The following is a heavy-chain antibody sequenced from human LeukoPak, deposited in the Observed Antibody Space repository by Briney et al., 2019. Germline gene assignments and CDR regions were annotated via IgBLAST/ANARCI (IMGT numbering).Heavy chain of an antibody. CDR2: ISYDGTDT. J-gene: IGHJ4*02. V-gene: IGHV3-30*09. D-gene: IGHD3-22*01. CDR1: GFSFSNYA. CDR3: AKVPVYYYDSSGYYLRTPYFDY. Sequence: PGGSLRLSCAASGFSFSNYAMHWVRQAPGKGLEWVAVISYDGTDTSYADSVKGRFAISRDSSKNTLYLQMNSLRAEDTAVYYCAKVPVYYYDSSGYYLRTPYFDYWGQGTLVTVSS.